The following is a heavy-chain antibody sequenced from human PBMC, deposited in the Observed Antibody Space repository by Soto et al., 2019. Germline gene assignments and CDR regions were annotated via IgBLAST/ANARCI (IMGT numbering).Heavy chain of an antibody. V-gene: IGHV3-23*01. CDR3: AKVKEGASDY. CDR1: GFTFSSDA. D-gene: IGHD1-26*01. CDR2: ISGSGERT. J-gene: IGHJ4*02. Sequence: PGGSLRLSCAASGFTFSSDAMSWVRQAPGKGLEWVSIISGSGERTYYADSVKGRFTISRDNSRNTLSLQMNSLRAEDTAVYYCAKVKEGASDYWGQGTLVTVSS.